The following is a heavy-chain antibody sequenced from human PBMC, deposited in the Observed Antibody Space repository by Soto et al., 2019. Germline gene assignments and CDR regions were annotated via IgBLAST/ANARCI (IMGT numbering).Heavy chain of an antibody. CDR1: GFTFSSYA. D-gene: IGHD5-18*01. V-gene: IGHV3-23*01. CDR2: ISGSGGST. J-gene: IGHJ4*02. Sequence: GGSLRLSCAASGFTFSSYAMSWVRQAPGKGLEWVSAISGSGGSTYYADSVKGRFTISRDNSKNTLYLQMNSLRAEDTAVYYCAKIPPGYSYGYFYFDYWGQGILVTVS. CDR3: AKIPPGYSYGYFYFDY.